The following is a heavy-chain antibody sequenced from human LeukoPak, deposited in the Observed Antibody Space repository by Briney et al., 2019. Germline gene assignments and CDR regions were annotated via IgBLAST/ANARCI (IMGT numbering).Heavy chain of an antibody. CDR1: GXAFSTYS. J-gene: IGHJ4*02. V-gene: IGHV3-23*01. CDR3: AKDAAGPEY. D-gene: IGHD6-13*01. CDR2: FSASGSST. Sequence: GGSLRLSWAASGXAFSTYSMSWVRQAPGKGLYWVSGFSASGSSTYYADSVKGRFTISRDNSKNTLYLQMNSLRAEDTAVYYCAKDAAGPEYWGQGTLVTVSS.